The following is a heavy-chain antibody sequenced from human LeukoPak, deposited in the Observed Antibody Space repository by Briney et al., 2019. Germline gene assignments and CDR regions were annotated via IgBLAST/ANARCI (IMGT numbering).Heavy chain of an antibody. CDR1: GFTFSSYE. D-gene: IGHD3-22*01. CDR2: ISSSGSTI. V-gene: IGHV3-48*03. Sequence: PGRSLRLSCAASGFTFSSYEMNWVRQAPGKGLEWVSYISSSGSTIYYADSVKGRFTISRDNAKNSLYLQMNSLRAEDTAVYYCARDTTNYDSSGLDYWGQGTLVTVSS. CDR3: ARDTTNYDSSGLDY. J-gene: IGHJ4*02.